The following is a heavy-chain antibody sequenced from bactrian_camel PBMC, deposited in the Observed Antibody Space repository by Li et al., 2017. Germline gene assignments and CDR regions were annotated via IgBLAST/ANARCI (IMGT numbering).Heavy chain of an antibody. CDR1: AYTYIYV. CDR3: VAGRVWRCDSLPYPY. Sequence: HVQLVESGGGTVQPGGSLRLSCVASAYTYIYVFGWFRRAPGKEREGVAHIDSDGKWYAESLKGRSTISTDDAKNTLYLQMDSLKPEDTAMYYCVAGRVWRCDSLPYPYWGQGTQVTVS. V-gene: IGHV3S57*01. D-gene: IGHD4*01. J-gene: IGHJ4*01. CDR2: IDSDGK.